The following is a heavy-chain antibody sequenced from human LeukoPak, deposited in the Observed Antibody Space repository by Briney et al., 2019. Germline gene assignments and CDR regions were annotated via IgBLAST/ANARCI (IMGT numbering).Heavy chain of an antibody. V-gene: IGHV1-18*01. J-gene: IGHJ3*02. D-gene: IGHD1-26*01. Sequence: ASVKASCKASGYTFTSYGISWVRQAPGQGLEWMGWISAYNGNTNYAQKLQGRVTMTTDTSTSTAYMELRSLRSDDTAVYYCAIEVGADDAFDIWGQGTMVTVSS. CDR3: AIEVGADDAFDI. CDR1: GYTFTSYG. CDR2: ISAYNGNT.